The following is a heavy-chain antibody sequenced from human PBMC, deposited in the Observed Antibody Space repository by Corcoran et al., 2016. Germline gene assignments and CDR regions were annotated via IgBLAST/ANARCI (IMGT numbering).Heavy chain of an antibody. CDR3: ARAPRTDWYFDL. J-gene: IGHJ2*01. Sequence: QVHLVESGGGVVQPGRSLRLSCEASGFALNNYANHWVRQAPGKGLEWVASLWYDGTNQYFADSVKGRFTISRENSRNTLFLQMDSLRAEDTAVYYCARAPRTDWYFDLWGRGTQVTVSS. CDR2: LWYDGTNQ. V-gene: IGHV3-33*01. CDR1: GFALNNYA.